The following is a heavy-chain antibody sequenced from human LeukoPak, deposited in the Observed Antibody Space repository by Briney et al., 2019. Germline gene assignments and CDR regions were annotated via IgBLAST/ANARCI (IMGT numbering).Heavy chain of an antibody. J-gene: IGHJ5*02. Sequence: SQTLSLTCTVSGGSINSGSYYWGWIRQPPGKGLEWIGSIYYSGSTYYNPSLKSRVTISVDTSKNQFSLKLSSVTVADTAVYYCARESYYDFWSGYYRGRSFDPWGQGTLVTVSS. CDR1: GGSINSGSYY. V-gene: IGHV4-39*07. CDR3: ARESYYDFWSGYYRGRSFDP. CDR2: IYYSGST. D-gene: IGHD3-3*01.